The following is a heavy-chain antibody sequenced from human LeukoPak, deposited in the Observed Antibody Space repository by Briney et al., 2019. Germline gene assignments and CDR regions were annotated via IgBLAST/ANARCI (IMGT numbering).Heavy chain of an antibody. CDR2: INHSGST. CDR1: GGSFSGYY. J-gene: IGHJ3*02. V-gene: IGHV4-34*01. Sequence: PSETLSLTCAVYGGSFSGYYWSWIRQPPGKGLEWIGEINHSGSTNYNPSLKSRVTISVDTSKNQFSLKLSSVTAADTAVYYCARPYGGKGVAIWDQGTMVTVSS. D-gene: IGHD4-23*01. CDR3: ARPYGGKGVAI.